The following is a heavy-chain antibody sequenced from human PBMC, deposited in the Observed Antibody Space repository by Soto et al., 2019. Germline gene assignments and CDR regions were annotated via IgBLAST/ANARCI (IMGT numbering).Heavy chain of an antibody. J-gene: IGHJ4*02. CDR2: LNGDGATT. CDR3: ARDVGYCITGVCSA. CDR1: GFSFSSYW. D-gene: IGHD2-15*01. V-gene: IGHV3-74*01. Sequence: EVQLVESGGGLVQPGGSLRLSCAASGFSFSSYWMNWVRQAPGKGLVWVSRLNGDGATTVYADSVKGRFTISRDNAKNTLYLQRNCRRSEDTAVYYCARDVGYCITGVCSAWGQGTLVTVSS.